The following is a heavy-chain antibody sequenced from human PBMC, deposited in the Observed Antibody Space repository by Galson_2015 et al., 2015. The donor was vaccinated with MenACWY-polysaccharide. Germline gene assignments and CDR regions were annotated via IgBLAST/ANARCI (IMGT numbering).Heavy chain of an antibody. CDR3: AKGAADSDY. D-gene: IGHD2-15*01. CDR2: MSYDGSNK. V-gene: IGHV3-30*18. J-gene: IGHJ4*02. CDR1: GFNFRSYG. Sequence: SLRLSCAASGFNFRSYGMHWVRQAPGKGLEWAAVMSYDGSNKYYIDSVKGRFTISKDTSKNTLYLQMDSLRIEDTAMYYCAKGAADSDYWGQGTLVTVSS.